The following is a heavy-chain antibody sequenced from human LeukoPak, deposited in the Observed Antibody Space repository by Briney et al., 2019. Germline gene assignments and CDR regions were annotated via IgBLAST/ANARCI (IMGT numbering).Heavy chain of an antibody. CDR1: GGTFSSYA. Sequence: SVKVSCKASGGTFSSYAISWVRQAPGQGLEWMGGIIPIFGTANYAQKFQGRVTITTDESTSTAYMELSSLRSEDTAVHYCARTMVRGVPSYYYYYMDVWGKGTTVTVSS. D-gene: IGHD3-10*01. J-gene: IGHJ6*03. CDR2: IIPIFGTA. V-gene: IGHV1-69*05. CDR3: ARTMVRGVPSYYYYYMDV.